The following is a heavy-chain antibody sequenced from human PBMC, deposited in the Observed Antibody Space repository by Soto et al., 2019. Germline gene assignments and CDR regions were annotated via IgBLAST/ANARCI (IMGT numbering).Heavy chain of an antibody. D-gene: IGHD2-15*01. J-gene: IGHJ4*02. CDR2: INSDGSST. Sequence: EVQLVESGGGLVQPGGSLRLSCAASGFSFSGYWMHWVRQAPGKGLVWVSRINSDGSSTSYADYVKGRFTISRDNAKKALDLQMNSLRDEDTAVYYCARAGFDGGSCSCGRCLFHFDYWGQGSLVTVSS. CDR1: GFSFSGYW. CDR3: ARAGFDGGSCSCGRCLFHFDY. V-gene: IGHV3-74*01.